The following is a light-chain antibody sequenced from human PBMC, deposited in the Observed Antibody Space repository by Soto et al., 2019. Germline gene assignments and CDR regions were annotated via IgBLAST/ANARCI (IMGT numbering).Light chain of an antibody. CDR2: AAS. V-gene: IGKV1-27*01. CDR1: QGIANY. CDR3: QNYNWAPFT. Sequence: DIQMTQSPSSLPASVGDRVTISCRASQGIANYLAWYQQKPGKVPKLLIYAASTLQSGVSSRFTGSGSGTDFTLTISSLQPEDVATYYCQNYNWAPFTFGPGTKVDLK. J-gene: IGKJ3*01.